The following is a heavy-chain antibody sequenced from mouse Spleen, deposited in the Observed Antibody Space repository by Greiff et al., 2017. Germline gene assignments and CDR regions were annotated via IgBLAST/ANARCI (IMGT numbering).Heavy chain of an antibody. D-gene: IGHD2-12*01. V-gene: IGHV1-18*01. CDR1: GYTFTDYN. J-gene: IGHJ4*01. Sequence: EVQLQQSGPELVKPGASVKIPCKASGYTFTDYNMDWVKQSHGKSLEWIGDINPNNGGTIYNQKFKGKATLTVDKSSSTAYMELRSLTSEDTAVYYCARWADYTPYYYAMDYWGQGTLVTVSS. CDR3: ARWADYTPYYYAMDY. CDR2: INPNNGGT.